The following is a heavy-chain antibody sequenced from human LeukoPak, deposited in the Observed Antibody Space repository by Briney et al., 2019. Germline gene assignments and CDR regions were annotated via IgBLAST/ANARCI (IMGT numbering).Heavy chain of an antibody. CDR3: ARDPTNGYCSGGTCSDY. CDR2: ISSSASTI. Sequence: GGSLRLSCAASGFTFSSYEMNWVRQAPGKGLEWVSYISSSASTIYYADSVKGRFTISRDNAENSLSLQMNSLRAEDTAVYYCARDPTNGYCSGGTCSDYWGQGTLVTVSS. J-gene: IGHJ4*02. CDR1: GFTFSSYE. V-gene: IGHV3-48*03. D-gene: IGHD2-15*01.